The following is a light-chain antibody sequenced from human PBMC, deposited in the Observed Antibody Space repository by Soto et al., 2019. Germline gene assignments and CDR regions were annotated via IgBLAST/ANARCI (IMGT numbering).Light chain of an antibody. V-gene: IGKV3-11*01. CDR2: DAS. Sequence: EIVLTQSPATLSLSPGERATLSCRASQSVSTYLAWYQQKPGQAPRLLIYDASNRATGIPARFSGTGSGTDFTLTISSLEPEDFEIYYCQQRGNWPRTFGHGTRVDIK. J-gene: IGKJ1*01. CDR1: QSVSTY. CDR3: QQRGNWPRT.